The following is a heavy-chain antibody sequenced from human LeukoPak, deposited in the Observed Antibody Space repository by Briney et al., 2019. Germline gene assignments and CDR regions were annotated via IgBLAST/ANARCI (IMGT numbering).Heavy chain of an antibody. CDR1: GYTFTGYY. J-gene: IGHJ6*03. V-gene: IGHV1-2*02. D-gene: IGHD3-9*01. Sequence: PGASVKVSCKASGYTFTGYYMHWVRQAPGQGLEWMGWINPNSGGTNYAQKFQGRVTMTRNTSISTAYMELSSLRSEDTAVYYCARGYLRSRYFDWSLRSIQGYYYYYYMDVWGKGTTVTISS. CDR3: ARGYLRSRYFDWSLRSIQGYYYYYYMDV. CDR2: INPNSGGT.